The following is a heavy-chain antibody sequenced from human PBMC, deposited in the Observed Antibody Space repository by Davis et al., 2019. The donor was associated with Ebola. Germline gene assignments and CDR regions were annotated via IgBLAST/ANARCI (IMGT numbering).Heavy chain of an antibody. J-gene: IGHJ4*02. V-gene: IGHV3-23*01. Sequence: GGSLRLSCAASGFTFSSYWMSWVRQAPGKGLEWVSGINDSGGSTYYADSVKDRFTVSRDNSKNTLYLQMNSLRAEDTAVYYCASRAIPSPIVYFDYWGQGILVTVSS. D-gene: IGHD2-21*01. CDR3: ASRAIPSPIVYFDY. CDR2: INDSGGST. CDR1: GFTFSSYW.